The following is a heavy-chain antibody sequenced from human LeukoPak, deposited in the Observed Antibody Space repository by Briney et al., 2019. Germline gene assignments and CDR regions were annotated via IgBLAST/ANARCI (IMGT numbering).Heavy chain of an antibody. J-gene: IGHJ4*02. V-gene: IGHV4-38-2*02. CDR2: IHPSGRL. Sequence: SETLSLTCTVSGYSIISGYSWEWIRQPPGKGLEWIGSIHPSGRLYNNPSLESRVTIPIDTSKNQFSLNLNSVTAADTAVYFCSRGLDSRKLGYWGQGTLVTVSS. CDR1: GYSIISGYS. CDR3: SRGLDSRKLGY. D-gene: IGHD3-22*01.